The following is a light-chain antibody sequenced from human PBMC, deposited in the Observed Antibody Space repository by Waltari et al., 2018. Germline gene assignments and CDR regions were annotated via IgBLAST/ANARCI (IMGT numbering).Light chain of an antibody. CDR1: SLRTSY. J-gene: IGLJ2*01. CDR3: NSRDNSINHRV. Sequence: SSELTQDPAVAVALGQTLRITCQGDSLRTSYGSWYQQKPGQAPILIVYGRNNRPSGIPDRFSGSSSGNTASLTIAGAQAEDEAVYYYNSRDNSINHRVFGGGTKLTVL. V-gene: IGLV3-19*01. CDR2: GRN.